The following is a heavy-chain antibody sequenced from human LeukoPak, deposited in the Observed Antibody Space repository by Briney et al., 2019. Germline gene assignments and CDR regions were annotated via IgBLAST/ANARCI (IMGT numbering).Heavy chain of an antibody. D-gene: IGHD3-16*01. J-gene: IGHJ4*02. CDR1: GGSIISRSYY. Sequence: PSETLSLTCTVSGGSIISRSYYWGWIRQPPGKGLEWIGSIYYSGSTYYNPSLKSRVTISVDTSKNQFSLKLTSVTAADTAVYYCAISFWGNNLYSDNWGQGTLVTVSS. V-gene: IGHV4-39*01. CDR2: IYYSGST. CDR3: AISFWGNNLYSDN.